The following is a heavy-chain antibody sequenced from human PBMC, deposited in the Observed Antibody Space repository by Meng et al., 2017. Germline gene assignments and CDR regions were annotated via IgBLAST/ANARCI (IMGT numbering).Heavy chain of an antibody. J-gene: IGHJ4*02. Sequence: QLVHPGAEVKEPGASVKVASKASGYPFTSYARHWLRQAPGQSLEWMGWLNAGNGDTKYSQKFQGRVTITRDSSASTAYMELSSLRSEDTAVYYCARDSCTGGICYRGSFDYWAQGTLVTVSS. V-gene: IGHV1-3*01. CDR2: LNAGNGDT. D-gene: IGHD2-15*01. CDR1: GYPFTSYA. CDR3: ARDSCTGGICYRGSFDY.